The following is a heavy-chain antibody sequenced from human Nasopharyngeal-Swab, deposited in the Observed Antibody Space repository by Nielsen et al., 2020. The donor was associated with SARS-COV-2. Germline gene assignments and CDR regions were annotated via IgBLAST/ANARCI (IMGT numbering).Heavy chain of an antibody. CDR3: AREWENWNGDWFDP. CDR2: TYYRSKWYN. V-gene: IGHV6-1*01. D-gene: IGHD1-1*01. CDR1: GDSVSSNSAA. J-gene: IGHJ5*02. Sequence: QTPSLTPAISGDSVSSNSAAWNWTRQSPSRGLEWLGRTYYRSKWYNDYAVSVKSRITINPDTSKNQFSLQLNSVTPEDTAVYYCAREWENWNGDWFDPWGQGTLVTVSS.